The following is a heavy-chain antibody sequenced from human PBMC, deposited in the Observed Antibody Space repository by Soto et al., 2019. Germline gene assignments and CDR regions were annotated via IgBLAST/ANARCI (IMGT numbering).Heavy chain of an antibody. J-gene: IGHJ4*02. D-gene: IGHD1-1*01. CDR2: IDPSAGST. V-gene: IGHV1-46*01. CDR1: GYIFTSYY. Sequence: QVQLVQSGAEVKKPGASVKVSCKASGYIFTSYYMHWVRQAPGQGLERMGTIDPSAGSTTYAQNFQGRVTMTRDTSTSTVYLELNSLRSEDTAVYYWARSPVPTGTTLYYFDYWGQGTLVTVSS. CDR3: ARSPVPTGTTLYYFDY.